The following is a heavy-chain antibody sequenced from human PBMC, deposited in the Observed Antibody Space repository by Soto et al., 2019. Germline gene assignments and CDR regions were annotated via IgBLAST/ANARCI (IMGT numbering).Heavy chain of an antibody. Sequence: SETLSLTCAVHGGSIRSYYWSWIRQPPGKGLEWIGYIYYSGSTNYNPSLKSRVTISVDTSKNQFSLKLTSVTAADTAVYYCARDKITGLFDYWGQGTLVTVS. V-gene: IGHV4-59*12. J-gene: IGHJ4*02. CDR2: IYYSGST. D-gene: IGHD2-8*02. CDR3: ARDKITGLFDY. CDR1: GGSIRSYY.